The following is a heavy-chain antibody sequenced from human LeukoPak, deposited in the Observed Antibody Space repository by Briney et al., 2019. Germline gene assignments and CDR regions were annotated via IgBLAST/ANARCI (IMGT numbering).Heavy chain of an antibody. CDR2: IYHSGST. Sequence: PSETLSLTCTVSGGSISSGGYYWSWIRQPPGKGLEWIGYIYHSGSTYYNPSLKSRVTISVDRSKNQFSLKLSSVTAADTAVYYCARVRPRYSSAGYFYMDVWGKGTTVTVSS. D-gene: IGHD6-25*01. CDR3: ARVRPRYSSAGYFYMDV. J-gene: IGHJ6*03. V-gene: IGHV4-30-2*01. CDR1: GGSISSGGYY.